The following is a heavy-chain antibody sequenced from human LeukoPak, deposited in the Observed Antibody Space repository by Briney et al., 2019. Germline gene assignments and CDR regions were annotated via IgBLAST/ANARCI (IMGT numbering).Heavy chain of an antibody. Sequence: SVKVSCKASGCTFSSCAISWVRQAPGQGLEWMGGIIPIFGTANYAQKFQGRVTITADKSTSTAYMELSSLRSEDTAVYCCAREGANCSGGSCYDQIDYWGQGTLVTVSS. CDR2: IIPIFGTA. D-gene: IGHD2-15*01. J-gene: IGHJ4*02. CDR1: GCTFSSCA. V-gene: IGHV1-69*06. CDR3: AREGANCSGGSCYDQIDY.